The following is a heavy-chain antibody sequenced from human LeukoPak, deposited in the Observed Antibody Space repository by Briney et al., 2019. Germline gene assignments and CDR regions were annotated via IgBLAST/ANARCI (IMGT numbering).Heavy chain of an antibody. CDR3: ASEYYYGSESYEDY. D-gene: IGHD3-10*01. CDR1: VVTASSNY. V-gene: IGHV3-66*01. CDR2: IYSGGST. Sequence: GGSLRLSCAASVVTASSNYMSWVRHAPGGRLECVSVIYSGGSTYYADPVTGRFTISRDNSKNTLYLQMNSLRAQPTAMSYFASEYYYGSESYEDYWGQGTLVTVSS. J-gene: IGHJ4*02.